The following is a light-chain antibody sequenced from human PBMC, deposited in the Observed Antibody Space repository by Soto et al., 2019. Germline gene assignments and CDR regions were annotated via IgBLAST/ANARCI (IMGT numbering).Light chain of an antibody. J-gene: IGKJ1*01. CDR2: KAY. V-gene: IGKV1-5*03. CDR1: QSITGW. CDR3: QQYNPYSPWT. Sequence: DIQMTQSPSTLSASVGDRVTITCRASQSITGWLAWFQQKPGKAPKLLISKAYNLESGVPSRFSGSGSGTEFTFTISGLQPDDFATYYCQQYNPYSPWTFGQGAKVEIK.